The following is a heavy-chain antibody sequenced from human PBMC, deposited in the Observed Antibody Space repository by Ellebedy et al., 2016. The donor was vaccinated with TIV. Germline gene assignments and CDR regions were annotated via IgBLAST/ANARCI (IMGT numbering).Heavy chain of an antibody. CDR3: ARDRLGATLGFDY. D-gene: IGHD1-26*01. CDR2: IWNDGSKE. J-gene: IGHJ4*02. Sequence: GESLKISCAASGFTFSNNGMHWVRQAPGKGLEWVGIIWNDGSKEYYVDSVKGRFTISRDNSKNTLYLQMNNLRAEDTAVYFCARDRLGATLGFDYWGQGTLVTVSS. V-gene: IGHV3-33*01. CDR1: GFTFSNNG.